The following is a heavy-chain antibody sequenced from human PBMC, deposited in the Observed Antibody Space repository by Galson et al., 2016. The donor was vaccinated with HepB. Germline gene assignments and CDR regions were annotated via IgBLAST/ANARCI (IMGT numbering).Heavy chain of an antibody. CDR1: GPTFSSYD. CDR2: ISSSSSTI. D-gene: IGHD2-21*01. V-gene: IGHV3-48*04. CDR3: ASGEIPFDY. J-gene: IGHJ4*02. Sequence: SLRLSCAASGPTFSSYDMNWVRQAPGKGLEWVSYISSSSSTIYYADSVRGRFTISRDNAKNSLYLQMNSLRAEDTAVYYCASGEIPFDYWGQGTLVTVSS.